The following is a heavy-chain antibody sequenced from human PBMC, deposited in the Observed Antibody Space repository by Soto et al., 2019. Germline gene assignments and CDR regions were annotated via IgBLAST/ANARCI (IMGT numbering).Heavy chain of an antibody. CDR3: VRVAGSASWYETDS. J-gene: IGHJ4*02. CDR2: TYYGASS. Sequence: SETLSLTCAVSGYSISSGYYWGCIRQPPGKGLEWLGTTYYGASSYYNPSLRSRITILLDASTNQLSLKLSSVTAADTAVYFCVRVAGSASWYETDSWGQGILVTVSS. V-gene: IGHV4-38-2*01. D-gene: IGHD6-13*01. CDR1: GYSISSGYY.